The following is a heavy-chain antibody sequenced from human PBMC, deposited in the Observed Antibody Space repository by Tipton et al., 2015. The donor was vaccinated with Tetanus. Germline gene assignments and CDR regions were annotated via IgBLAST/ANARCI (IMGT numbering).Heavy chain of an antibody. Sequence: SLRLSCAASGFTFSSYAMSWVRQAPGKGLEWVSAISGSGGSTYYADSVKGRFTISRDNSKNTLYLQMNSLRAEDTAVYYCAKDSLFHRSSGRFDYWGQGTLVTVSS. D-gene: IGHD2-21*01. CDR3: AKDSLFHRSSGRFDY. CDR1: GFTFSSYA. CDR2: ISGSGGST. V-gene: IGHV3-23*01. J-gene: IGHJ4*02.